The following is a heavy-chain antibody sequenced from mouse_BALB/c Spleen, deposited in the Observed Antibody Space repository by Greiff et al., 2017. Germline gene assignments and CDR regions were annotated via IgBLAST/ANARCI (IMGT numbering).Heavy chain of an antibody. CDR3: ARNYGSRYAMDY. CDR2: ISDGGSYT. CDR1: GFTFSDYY. D-gene: IGHD1-1*01. J-gene: IGHJ4*01. V-gene: IGHV5-4*02. Sequence: EVQGVESGGGLVKPGGSLKLSCAASGFTFSDYYMYWVRQTPEKRLEWVATISDGGSYTYYPDSVKGRFTISRDNAKNNLYLQMSSLKSEDTAMYYCARNYGSRYAMDYWGQGTSVTVSS.